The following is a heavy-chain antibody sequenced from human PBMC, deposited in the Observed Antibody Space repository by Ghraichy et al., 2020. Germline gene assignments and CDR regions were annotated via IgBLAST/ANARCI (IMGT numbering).Heavy chain of an antibody. Sequence: GGSLRLSCAASGFTFSSYAMSWVRQAPGKGLEWVSAISGSGGSTYYADSVKGRFTISRDNSKNTLYLQMNSLRAEDTAVYYCALRNQLLEGFIYWGQGTLVTVSS. J-gene: IGHJ4*02. D-gene: IGHD2-2*01. CDR1: GFTFSSYA. CDR2: ISGSGGST. V-gene: IGHV3-23*01. CDR3: ALRNQLLEGFIY.